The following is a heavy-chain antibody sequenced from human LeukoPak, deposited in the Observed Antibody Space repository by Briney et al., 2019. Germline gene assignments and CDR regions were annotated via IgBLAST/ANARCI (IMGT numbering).Heavy chain of an antibody. CDR1: GFTFNNYA. Sequence: GGSLRLSCAASGFTFNNYAISWVRQAPGKGLEWVSAISGSGGDTYYADSVKGRFTISRDNSKNTVYLQMSGLRADDTAVYYRAKDHGRWGQGTVVTVSS. CDR3: AKDHGR. CDR2: ISGSGGDT. J-gene: IGHJ4*02. V-gene: IGHV3-23*01.